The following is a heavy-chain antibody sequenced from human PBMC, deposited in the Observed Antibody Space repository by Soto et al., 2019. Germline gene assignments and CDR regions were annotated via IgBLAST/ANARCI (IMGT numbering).Heavy chain of an antibody. CDR1: GFTFSSYS. Sequence: TQGSLRLSSAASGFTFSSYSMNWVRQDPGKGLEWVSSISSSSSYIYYADSVKGLFTISRDNAKNSLYLQMKSLRAEDTAVYYCARDKRQQPNWFHPWGQGPLVTVSS. CDR2: ISSSSSYI. D-gene: IGHD6-13*01. J-gene: IGHJ5*02. V-gene: IGHV3-21*01. CDR3: ARDKRQQPNWFHP.